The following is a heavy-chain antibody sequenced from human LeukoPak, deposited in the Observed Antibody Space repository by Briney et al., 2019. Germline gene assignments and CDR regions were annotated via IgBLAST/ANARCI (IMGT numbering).Heavy chain of an antibody. CDR3: ARVGCNGGSCYQGLYYYYGMDV. D-gene: IGHD2-15*01. V-gene: IGHV3-74*01. CDR2: INSDGSST. Sequence: GGSLRLSCAASGFTFSSYWMHWVRQAPGKGLVWVSRINSDGSSTRYADSVKGRFTISRDNAKNTLYLQMNTLRAEDTAVYYCARVGCNGGSCYQGLYYYYGMDVWGQGTTVTVSS. CDR1: GFTFSSYW. J-gene: IGHJ6*02.